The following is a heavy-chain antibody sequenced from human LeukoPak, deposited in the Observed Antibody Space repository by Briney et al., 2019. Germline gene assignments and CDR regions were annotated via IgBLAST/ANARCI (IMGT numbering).Heavy chain of an antibody. CDR2: ISGSGGST. CDR1: GFTFSSYA. D-gene: IGHD3-22*01. J-gene: IGHJ4*02. Sequence: GRSLRLSCAASGFTFSSYAMSWVRQAPGKGLEWASAISGSGGSTYYADSVKGRFTISRDNSKNTLYLQMNSLRAEDTAVYYCAKPAGDDSSGYVFDYWGQGTLVTVSS. CDR3: AKPAGDDSSGYVFDY. V-gene: IGHV3-23*01.